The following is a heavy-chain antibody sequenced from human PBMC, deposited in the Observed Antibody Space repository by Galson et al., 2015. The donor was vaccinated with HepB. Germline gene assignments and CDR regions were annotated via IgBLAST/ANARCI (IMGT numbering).Heavy chain of an antibody. D-gene: IGHD5-24*01. CDR2: TIPIFHTA. CDR1: GVTLSSYP. Sequence: SVKVSCKASGVTLSSYPITWVRQAPGQGLEWVGGTIPIFHTANYAQKFQGRVTITADESTNTAYLDLSSLTSDDTAVYYCARERWTGIFDHWGQGTLVTVSS. V-gene: IGHV1-69*13. J-gene: IGHJ4*02. CDR3: ARERWTGIFDH.